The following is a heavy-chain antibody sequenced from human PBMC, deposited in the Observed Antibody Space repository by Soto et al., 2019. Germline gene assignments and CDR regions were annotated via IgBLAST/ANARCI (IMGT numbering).Heavy chain of an antibody. CDR1: GGSISSYY. CDR3: ARDTSFGDPYFILDY. J-gene: IGHJ4*02. Sequence: SETLSLTCTVSGGSISSYYWSWIRQPPGKGLEWIGYIYYSGSTNYNPSLKSRVTISVDTSKNQFSLKLSSVTAADTAVYYCARDTSFGDPYFILDYWGQGTLVTVSS. V-gene: IGHV4-59*01. D-gene: IGHD3-10*01. CDR2: IYYSGST.